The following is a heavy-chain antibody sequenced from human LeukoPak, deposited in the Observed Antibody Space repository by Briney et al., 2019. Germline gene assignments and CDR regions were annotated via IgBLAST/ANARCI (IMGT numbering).Heavy chain of an antibody. CDR3: ARAEYSSSWYGFDY. CDR1: GGSISNYY. CDR2: IYYSGST. D-gene: IGHD6-13*01. J-gene: IGHJ4*02. Sequence: SETLSLTCTVSGGSISNYYWSWIRQPPGKGLEWIGYIYYSGSTNYNPSLKSRVTISVDTSKNQFPLKLSSVTAADTAVYYCARAEYSSSWYGFDYWGQGTLVTVSS. V-gene: IGHV4-59*01.